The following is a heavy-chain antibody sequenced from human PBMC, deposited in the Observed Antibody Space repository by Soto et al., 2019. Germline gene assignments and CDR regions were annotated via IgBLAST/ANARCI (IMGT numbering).Heavy chain of an antibody. J-gene: IGHJ6*02. Sequence: QVQLVQSGAEVKKPGASVKVSCKASGYTFTSYGLSWVRQSPGHGLEWRGGISAYNGNTNYTQQLQGRVTMTTDTSTSKAYMELRSLRSDYTAVYFCARRDPPMDVWGQGNTVTVAS. V-gene: IGHV1-18*01. CDR2: ISAYNGNT. CDR3: ARRDPPMDV. CDR1: GYTFTSYG.